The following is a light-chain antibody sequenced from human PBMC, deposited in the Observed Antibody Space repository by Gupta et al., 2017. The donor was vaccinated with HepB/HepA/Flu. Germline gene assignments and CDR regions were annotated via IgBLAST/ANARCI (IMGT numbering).Light chain of an antibody. Sequence: EIVLTQSPDFQSGTPKEKVTITCRASQSIGTNLHWYQQKRDQSPKLLIKYASQSLSGVPSRFSGSGFGTDFTLTINSREAEDAAKYYCHQRNNLPYTFGQGTKLEIK. CDR3: HQRNNLPYT. CDR1: QSIGTN. CDR2: YAS. V-gene: IGKV6-21*01. J-gene: IGKJ2*01.